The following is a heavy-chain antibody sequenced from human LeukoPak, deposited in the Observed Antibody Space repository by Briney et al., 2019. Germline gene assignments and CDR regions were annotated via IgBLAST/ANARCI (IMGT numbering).Heavy chain of an antibody. CDR2: IKHGGVT. V-gene: IGHV4-34*01. CDR3: ARGPHYYGDYIRWFPEAFHI. D-gene: IGHD4-17*01. CDR1: GSSFSEYF. J-gene: IGHJ3*02. Sequence: PSETLSLTCGVHGSSFSEYFWHWVRQSPREGLEWIGDIKHGGVTNYNPSLMGRVTISVDTSKNQFSLMLTSVTAADTAVYYCARGPHYYGDYIRWFPEAFHIWGRGTMVSVSS.